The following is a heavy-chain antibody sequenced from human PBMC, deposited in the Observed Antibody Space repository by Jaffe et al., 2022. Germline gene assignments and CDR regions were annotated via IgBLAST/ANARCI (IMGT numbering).Heavy chain of an antibody. D-gene: IGHD3-16*01. Sequence: QVQLVESGGGVVQPGGSLRLSCAASGFTFSSYGMHWVRQAPGKGLEWVAFIRYDGSNKYYADSVKGRFTISRDNSKNTLYLQMNSLRAEDTAVYYCAKDLGRFDPYFDYWGQGTLVTVSS. V-gene: IGHV3-30*02. CDR2: IRYDGSNK. J-gene: IGHJ4*02. CDR1: GFTFSSYG. CDR3: AKDLGRFDPYFDY.